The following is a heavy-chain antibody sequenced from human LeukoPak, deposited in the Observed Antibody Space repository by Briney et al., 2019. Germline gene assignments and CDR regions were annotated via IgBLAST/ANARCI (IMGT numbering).Heavy chain of an antibody. J-gene: IGHJ4*02. V-gene: IGHV3-23*01. CDR3: AKDQGAAYYDSSGYYHVGNDY. CDR1: GFTFSSYA. Sequence: PGGSLRLSCAASGFTFSSYAMNWVRQAPGKGLEWVSGISVSGGSTYYADSVKGRFTISRDNSKNTLYLQMNSLRAEDTAVYYCAKDQGAAYYDSSGYYHVGNDYWGQGTLVTVSP. D-gene: IGHD3-22*01. CDR2: ISVSGGST.